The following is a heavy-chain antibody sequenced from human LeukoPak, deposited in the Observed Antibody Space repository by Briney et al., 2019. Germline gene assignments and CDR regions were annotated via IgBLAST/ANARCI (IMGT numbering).Heavy chain of an antibody. CDR2: ISSSGSTM. D-gene: IGHD3-22*01. J-gene: IGHJ2*01. CDR3: ARDRYYDSSGYMNWYFDL. CDR1: GFTFSDYY. Sequence: GGSLRLSCAASGFTFSDYYMSWIRQAPGKGLEWVSYISSSGSTMYYADSVKGRFTISRDNAKNSLYLQMNSLRAEDTAVYYCARDRYYDSSGYMNWYFDLWGRGTLVTVSS. V-gene: IGHV3-11*04.